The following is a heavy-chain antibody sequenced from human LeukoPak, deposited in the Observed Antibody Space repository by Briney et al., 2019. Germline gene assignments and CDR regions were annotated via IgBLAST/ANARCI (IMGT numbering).Heavy chain of an antibody. CDR1: GFTLRSYA. D-gene: IGHD3-10*01. CDR3: AKMTDSTPYSSGTFDS. CDR2: ISDTGDKT. Sequence: GGSLRLSCSASGFTLRSYAMGWVRQAPGKGLEWVSAISDTGDKTYYADSVKGRFTISRDNPRNTLYLQMSRLRAEDTALFYCAKMTDSTPYSSGTFDSWGQGTLVTVSS. V-gene: IGHV3-23*01. J-gene: IGHJ4*02.